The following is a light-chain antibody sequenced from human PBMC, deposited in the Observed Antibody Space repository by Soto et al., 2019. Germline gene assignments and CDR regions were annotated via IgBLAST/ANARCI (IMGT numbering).Light chain of an antibody. CDR1: QTISSW. Sequence: DIQMTQSPSTLSGSVGDRFTITCRAIQTISSWLAWYQQKAGKAPKLLIYQASTLKSGVPSRFRGSGSGTEFTLTISSLQPDDFVTYYCQHYNSYSEAFGQGTKVDIK. CDR3: QHYNSYSEA. V-gene: IGKV1-5*03. CDR2: QAS. J-gene: IGKJ1*01.